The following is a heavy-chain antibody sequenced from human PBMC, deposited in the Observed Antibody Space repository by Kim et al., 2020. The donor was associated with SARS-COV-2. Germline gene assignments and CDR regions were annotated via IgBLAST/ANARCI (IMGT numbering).Heavy chain of an antibody. J-gene: IGHJ4*02. CDR2: INTDTGSP. D-gene: IGHD3-16*02. CDR3: ARDAWGGYRLIDS. CDR1: GYTFTNHA. Sequence: ASVKVSCKASGYTFTNHAINWVRQAPGRGLEWMGWINTDTGSPTYAPDFTGRFVFTLDTSVSTAYLQMRSLEAEDTALYYCARDAWGGYRLIDSCGQGTL. V-gene: IGHV7-4-1*02.